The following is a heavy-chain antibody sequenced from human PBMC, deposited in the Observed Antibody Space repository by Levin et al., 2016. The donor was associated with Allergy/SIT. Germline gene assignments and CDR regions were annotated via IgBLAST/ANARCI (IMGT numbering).Heavy chain of an antibody. CDR3: ARGPEYIVVVTTIRGYDGFDT. V-gene: IGHV4-34*01. Sequence: RQAPGKGLEWIGEINDRGSTNYNPSLKSRVTMAVDTSKNQFSLRLTSATAADTAVYYCARGPEYIVVVTTIRGYDGFDTWGQGTVVTVSS. D-gene: IGHD2-21*02. J-gene: IGHJ3*02. CDR2: INDRGST.